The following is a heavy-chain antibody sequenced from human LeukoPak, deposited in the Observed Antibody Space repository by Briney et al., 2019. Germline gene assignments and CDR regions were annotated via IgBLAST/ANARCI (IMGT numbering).Heavy chain of an antibody. D-gene: IGHD1-26*01. CDR3: ARDSGFEVGASNWFDP. CDR1: GYTFTSYG. V-gene: IGHV1-18*01. J-gene: IGHJ5*02. CDR2: ISAYNGNT. Sequence: ASVKVSCEASGYTFTSYGISWVRQAPGQGLEWMGWISAYNGNTNYAQKLQGRVTMTTDTSTSTAYMELRSLRSDDTAVYYCARDSGFEVGASNWFDPWGQGTLVTVSS.